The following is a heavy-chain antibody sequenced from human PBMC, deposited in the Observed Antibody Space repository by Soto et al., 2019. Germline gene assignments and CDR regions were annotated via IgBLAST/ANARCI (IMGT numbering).Heavy chain of an antibody. CDR1: GFTFSSNP. CDR2: ISADGNSK. CDR3: AKRAGDGYLDF. V-gene: IGHV3-23*01. Sequence: EVQLLESGGGLVQPGGSLRLSCAASGFTFSSNPMNWVRQAPGKGPEWVSFISADGNSKYYADSVRGRSTISRDNFRSTLYLQMNSLRAEDTAIYCCAKRAGDGYLDFWGHGTLVTVSS. D-gene: IGHD3-16*02. J-gene: IGHJ4*01.